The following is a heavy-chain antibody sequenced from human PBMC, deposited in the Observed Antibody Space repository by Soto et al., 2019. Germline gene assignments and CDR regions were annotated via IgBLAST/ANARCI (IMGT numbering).Heavy chain of an antibody. Sequence: QVQLVQSGAEVKKPGASVKVSCKASGYTFTSYDINWVRQATGQGLEWMGWMNPNSGNTGYAQKFQGRVTMTRNTSISTAYMELSSLRSEDTAVYYCARGRYYDSSGYTYPYNYYGMDVWGQGTTVTVSS. CDR2: MNPNSGNT. CDR3: ARGRYYDSSGYTYPYNYYGMDV. V-gene: IGHV1-8*01. J-gene: IGHJ6*02. D-gene: IGHD3-22*01. CDR1: GYTFTSYD.